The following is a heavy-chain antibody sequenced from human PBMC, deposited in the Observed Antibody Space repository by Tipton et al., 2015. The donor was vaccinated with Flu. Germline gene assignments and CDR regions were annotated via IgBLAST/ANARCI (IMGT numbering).Heavy chain of an antibody. CDR3: ARLSYYDVDLKNFYFDY. Sequence: TLSLTCTVSGGSISSYYWTWIRQPPGKGLEWIGHIYYSGSTSYSPSLKSRVTFSLDTSKNQFSLNLRSVTAADTAVYYCARLSYYDVDLKNFYFDYWGQGALVTVSS. J-gene: IGHJ4*02. CDR2: IYYSGST. V-gene: IGHV4-59*01. CDR1: GGSISSYY. D-gene: IGHD3-10*02.